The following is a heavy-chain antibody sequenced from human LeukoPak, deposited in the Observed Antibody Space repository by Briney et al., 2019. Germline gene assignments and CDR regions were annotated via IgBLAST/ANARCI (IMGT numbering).Heavy chain of an antibody. V-gene: IGHV4-4*07. CDR3: ARDHGGRETYDFWSGYLVDAFDI. D-gene: IGHD3-3*01. J-gene: IGHJ3*02. Sequence: SETLSLTCTVSGGSISSYYWSWIRQPAGKGLEWIGRIYTSGSTNYNPSLKSRVTMSVDTSKNQFSLKLSSVTAADTAVYYCARDHGGRETYDFWSGYLVDAFDIWGQGTMVTVSS. CDR2: IYTSGST. CDR1: GGSISSYY.